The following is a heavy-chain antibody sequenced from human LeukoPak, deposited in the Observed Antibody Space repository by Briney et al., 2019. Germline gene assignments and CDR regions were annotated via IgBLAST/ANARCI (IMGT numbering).Heavy chain of an antibody. CDR2: ISAYNGNT. Sequence: ASVKVSCKASGYTFTSYGISWVRQAPGQGLEWVGWISAYNGNTNYAQKLQGRVTMTTDTSTSTAYMELRSLRSDDTAVYYCARDLTTSIYCSGGSCAVGYWGQGTLVTVSS. V-gene: IGHV1-18*01. CDR1: GYTFTSYG. J-gene: IGHJ4*02. CDR3: ARDLTTSIYCSGGSCAVGY. D-gene: IGHD2-15*01.